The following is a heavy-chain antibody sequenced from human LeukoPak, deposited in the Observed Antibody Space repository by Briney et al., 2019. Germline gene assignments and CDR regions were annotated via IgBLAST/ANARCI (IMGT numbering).Heavy chain of an antibody. CDR1: GGSISSYY. V-gene: IGHV4-59*01. CDR3: ARDRIAGDLGIDY. CDR2: IYYSGST. Sequence: SETLSLTCTVSGGSISSYYWSWIRQPPGKGLEWIGYIYYSGSTNYNPSLKSRVTISVDTSKNQFSLKLSSVTAADTAVYYCARDRIAGDLGIDYWGQGTLVTVSS. J-gene: IGHJ4*02. D-gene: IGHD6-13*01.